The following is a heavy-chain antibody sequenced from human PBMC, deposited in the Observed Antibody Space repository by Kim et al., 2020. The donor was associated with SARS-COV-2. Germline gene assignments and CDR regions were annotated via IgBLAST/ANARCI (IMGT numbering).Heavy chain of an antibody. CDR1: GYSFTSYW. CDR2: IYPGDSDT. J-gene: IGHJ5*02. D-gene: IGHD3-22*01. V-gene: IGHV5-51*01. CDR3: ARNVWGRYYYDSSGRGWFDP. Sequence: GESLKISCKGSGYSFTSYWIGWVRQMPGKGLEWMGIIYPGDSDTRYSPSFQGQVTISADKSISTAYLQWSSLKASDTAMYYCARNVWGRYYYDSSGRGWFDPWGQGTLVTVSS.